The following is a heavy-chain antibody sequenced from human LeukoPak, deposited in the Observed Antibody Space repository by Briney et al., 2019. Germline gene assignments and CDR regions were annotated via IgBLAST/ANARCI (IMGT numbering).Heavy chain of an antibody. D-gene: IGHD6-6*01. Sequence: ASVKVSCKASGYTFTSYGISWVRQATGQGLEWMGWMNPNSGDTGYAQKFQGRVTITRNTSISTAYMELSSLRSEDTAVYYCARGFLPYSSSSDNWFDPWGQGTLVTVSS. J-gene: IGHJ5*02. V-gene: IGHV1-8*03. CDR2: MNPNSGDT. CDR3: ARGFLPYSSSSDNWFDP. CDR1: GYTFTSYG.